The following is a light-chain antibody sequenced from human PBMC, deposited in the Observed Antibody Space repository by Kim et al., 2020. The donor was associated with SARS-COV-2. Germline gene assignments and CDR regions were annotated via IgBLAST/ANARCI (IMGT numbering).Light chain of an antibody. Sequence: VSPGERATLSCRASQSVSSNLAWYQQKPGQAPRLLIYGTYTRVTAIPATFSGSGSGTEFTLTISSLQSEDFAIYYCQQYNKWPPTFGQGTRLEIK. CDR3: QQYNKWPPT. CDR1: QSVSSN. V-gene: IGKV3-15*01. J-gene: IGKJ5*01. CDR2: GTY.